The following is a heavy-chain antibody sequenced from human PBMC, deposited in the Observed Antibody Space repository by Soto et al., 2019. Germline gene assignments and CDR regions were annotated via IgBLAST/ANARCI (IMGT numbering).Heavy chain of an antibody. CDR1: GFTFSSYA. CDR3: ARDPASITGTTRARSAVGYFDY. V-gene: IGHV3-30-3*01. Sequence: PGGSLRLSCAASGFTFSSYAMHWVRQAPGKGLEWVAVISYDGSNKYYADSVKGRFTISRDNSKNTLYLQMNSLRAEDTAVYYCARDPASITGTTRARSAVGYFDYWGQGTLVTVSS. J-gene: IGHJ4*02. CDR2: ISYDGSNK. D-gene: IGHD1-20*01.